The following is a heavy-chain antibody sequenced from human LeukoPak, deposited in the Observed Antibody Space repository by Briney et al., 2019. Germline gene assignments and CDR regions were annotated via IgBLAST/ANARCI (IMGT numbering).Heavy chain of an antibody. J-gene: IGHJ4*02. CDR3: AREGTGRGSGYYYGLFDY. CDR2: IFYSGST. CDR1: VGSISDGNNY. Sequence: SQTLSLTCTVSVGSISDGNNYWSWIRQHPGKGLEWIGYIFYSGSTYYNPSLMSRVTISVDTSKNQFSLKLNSVTAADTAVYYCAREGTGRGSGYYYGLFDYWGQGTLVTVSS. D-gene: IGHD3-22*01. V-gene: IGHV4-31*03.